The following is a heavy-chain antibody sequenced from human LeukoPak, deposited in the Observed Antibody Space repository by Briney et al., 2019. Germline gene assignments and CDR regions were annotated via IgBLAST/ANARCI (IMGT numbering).Heavy chain of an antibody. V-gene: IGHV1-2*02. CDR2: INPNSGGT. J-gene: IGHJ4*02. Sequence: GASVKVSCKASGYTFTGYYMHWVRQAPGQGLEWMGWINPNSGGTNYAQKFQGRVTMTRDTSISTAYMELSRLRSDDTAVYYCARAKTSYYYDSSGTTLKIYYFDYWGQRTLVTVSS. CDR1: GYTFTGYY. D-gene: IGHD3-22*01. CDR3: ARAKTSYYYDSSGTTLKIYYFDY.